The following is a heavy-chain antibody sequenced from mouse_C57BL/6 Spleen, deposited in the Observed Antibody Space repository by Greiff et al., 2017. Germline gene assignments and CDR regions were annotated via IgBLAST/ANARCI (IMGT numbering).Heavy chain of an antibody. CDR1: GYYITSGYD. V-gene: IGHV3-1*01. CDR3: ARASYYVSSYGYFDV. Sequence: EVQLQESGPGLVKPSQSLSFTCTVTGYYITSGYDRYWNRHLPGNKLEWRGYISYSGSTNYNPYLKSRISITHDTSKNQFFLKLNSVTTEDTATYFCARASYYVSSYGYFDVWGTETTVTVSS. D-gene: IGHD1-1*01. CDR2: ISYSGST. J-gene: IGHJ1*03.